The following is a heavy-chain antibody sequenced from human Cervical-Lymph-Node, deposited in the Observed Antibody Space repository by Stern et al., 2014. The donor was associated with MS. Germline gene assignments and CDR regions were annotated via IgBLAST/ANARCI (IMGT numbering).Heavy chain of an antibody. J-gene: IGHJ4*02. CDR1: GYTFTDSY. D-gene: IGHD4-17*01. Sequence: VQLLESGAEVKKPGASVKVSCKASGYTFTDSYLHCVRHAPGQGLEWMGRINPDTGGSNSAQNFQGRVIMTRDTSISTAYMELTRLTSDDTAVYYCARGVTTLTNPLNYWGQGTLVTVSS. CDR3: ARGVTTLTNPLNY. V-gene: IGHV1-2*06. CDR2: INPDTGGS.